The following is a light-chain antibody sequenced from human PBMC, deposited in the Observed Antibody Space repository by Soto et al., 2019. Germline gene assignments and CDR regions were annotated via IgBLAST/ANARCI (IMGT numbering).Light chain of an antibody. V-gene: IGKV1-6*01. CDR3: LQDNSYPLT. Sequence: QMTQSPSFLSASVGDRLTNTCRASQGIRNDLGWYQQKTGKAPNXXIYATSSLQGGVPSRFSGSGSGTDFNLTISSLQTEDFATYYCLQDNSYPLTFGGGTKVDIK. J-gene: IGKJ4*01. CDR2: ATS. CDR1: QGIRND.